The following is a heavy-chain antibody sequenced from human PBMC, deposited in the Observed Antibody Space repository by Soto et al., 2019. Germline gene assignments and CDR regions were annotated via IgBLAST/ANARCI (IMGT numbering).Heavy chain of an antibody. CDR2: IRSKALSYAT. CDR3: LRASWNCSYYGMDI. Sequence: EVQLVESGGGLVQPGGSLKLSCAASGFTFSDSAMHWVRQASGKGLEWVGRIRSKALSYATAYAASVQGRFTISRDDSANKAYLQTNNLKTAETAVYYCLRASWNCSYYGMDIWGQGTTVTVSS. CDR1: GFTFSDSA. D-gene: IGHD2-21*01. V-gene: IGHV3-73*02. J-gene: IGHJ6*02.